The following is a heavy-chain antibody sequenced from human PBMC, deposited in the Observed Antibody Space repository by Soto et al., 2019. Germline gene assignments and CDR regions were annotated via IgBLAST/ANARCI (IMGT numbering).Heavy chain of an antibody. D-gene: IGHD2-2*01. CDR3: ARGGGGSSLDY. Sequence: EVQLVETGGGLIQPGGSLRLSCAASGLTVSSNYMSWVRQAPGKGLEWVSIISGGGTTYYAASVKGRFTISRDNPKNTLYLQMISLRGEETAVYYCARGGGGSSLDYWGQGTLVTVSS. CDR2: ISGGGTT. J-gene: IGHJ4*02. V-gene: IGHV3-53*02. CDR1: GLTVSSNY.